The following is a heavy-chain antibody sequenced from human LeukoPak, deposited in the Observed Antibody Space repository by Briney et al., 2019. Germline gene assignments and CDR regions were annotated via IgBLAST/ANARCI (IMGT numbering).Heavy chain of an antibody. CDR3: ARATSTRQARYFDWSEGDDAFDI. CDR2: IYSGGST. Sequence: GGSLRPSCAASGFTVSSNYMSWVRQAPGKGLEWVSVIYSGGSTYYADSVKGRFTISRDNSKNTLYLQMNSLRAEDTAVYYCARATSTRQARYFDWSEGDDAFDIWGQGTMVTVSS. D-gene: IGHD3-9*01. J-gene: IGHJ3*02. V-gene: IGHV3-66*01. CDR1: GFTVSSNY.